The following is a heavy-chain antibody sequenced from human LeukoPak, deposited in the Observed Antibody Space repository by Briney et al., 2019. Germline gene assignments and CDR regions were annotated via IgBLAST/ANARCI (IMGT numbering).Heavy chain of an antibody. CDR3: ARGLDYYDSSSNFDY. CDR1: DGSISSSSYY. CDR2: INYSGST. J-gene: IGHJ4*02. V-gene: IGHV4-39*07. D-gene: IGHD3-22*01. Sequence: PSETLSLTCTVSDGSISSSSYYWGWIRQPPGTGLDWIGSINYSGSTYYNPSLKSRVTMSVDTSKNQFSLKLSSVTAADTAAYYCARGLDYYDSSSNFDYWGQGTLVTVSS.